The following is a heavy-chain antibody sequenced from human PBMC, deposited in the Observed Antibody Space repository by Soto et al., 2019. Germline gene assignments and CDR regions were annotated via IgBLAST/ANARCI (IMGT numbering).Heavy chain of an antibody. CDR1: GYTFTSYA. CDR2: INAANGYT. D-gene: IGHD6-13*01. J-gene: IGHJ4*02. V-gene: IGHV1-3*01. Sequence: ASVKVSCMASGYTFTSYAMHWVRQAPGQRLEWMGWINAANGYTKYSQKFQGRVTITRDTPASTAYMELSSLRSEDTAVYYCAPKDPTFIAAAGTGFDYWGQGTLVTVSS. CDR3: APKDPTFIAAAGTGFDY.